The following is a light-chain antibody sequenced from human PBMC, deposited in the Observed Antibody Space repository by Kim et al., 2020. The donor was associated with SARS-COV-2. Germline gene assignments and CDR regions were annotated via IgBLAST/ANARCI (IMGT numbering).Light chain of an antibody. CDR2: GKN. CDR3: TSRDSSGNHPV. V-gene: IGLV3-19*01. Sequence: SSELTQDPAVSVALGQTVRITCQGDSLRSYYASWYQQKPGQAPVLVIYGKNNRPSGIPDRFSGSSSGNTASLTITGAQAEDEADYYCTSRDSSGNHPVFG. J-gene: IGLJ2*01. CDR1: SLRSYY.